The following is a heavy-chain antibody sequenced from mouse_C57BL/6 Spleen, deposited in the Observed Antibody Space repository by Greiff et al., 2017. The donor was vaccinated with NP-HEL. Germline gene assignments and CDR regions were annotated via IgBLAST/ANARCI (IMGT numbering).Heavy chain of an antibody. CDR3: ARSKVDDGNQYYYAMDY. D-gene: IGHD2-1*01. Sequence: QVQLQQSGPELVKPGASVKISCKASGYAFSSSWMNWVKQRPGKGLEWIGRIYPGDGDTNYNGKFKGKATLTADKSSSTAYMQLSSLTSEDSAVYFCARSKVDDGNQYYYAMDYWGQGTSVTVSS. V-gene: IGHV1-82*01. CDR1: GYAFSSSW. J-gene: IGHJ4*01. CDR2: IYPGDGDT.